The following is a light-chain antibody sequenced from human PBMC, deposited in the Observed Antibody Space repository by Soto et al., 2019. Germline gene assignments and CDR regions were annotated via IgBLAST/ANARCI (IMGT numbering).Light chain of an antibody. CDR1: NSNMGRNY. Sequence: QSVLTQTPSASGTPGQSVTISCSGSNSNMGRNYVYWYQQVPGTAPKLLMYRNDVRPSGVPDRFTGSKSGTSASLAISGLRSEDEADYHCAVWDNSLNGVAFGGGTKLTVL. CDR2: RND. CDR3: AVWDNSLNGVA. V-gene: IGLV1-47*01. J-gene: IGLJ2*01.